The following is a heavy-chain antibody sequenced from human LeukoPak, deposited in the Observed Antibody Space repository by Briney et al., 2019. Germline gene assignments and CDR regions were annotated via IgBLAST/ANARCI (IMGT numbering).Heavy chain of an antibody. Sequence: GASVKVSCKASGYAFTSYGISWVRQAPGQGLEWMGWISAYNGNTNYAQKLQGRVTMTTDTSTSTAYMELGSLRSDDTAVYYCARGDDRSGYYHSHFDYWGQGTLVTVSS. CDR3: ARGDDRSGYYHSHFDY. J-gene: IGHJ4*02. CDR2: ISAYNGNT. CDR1: GYAFTSYG. D-gene: IGHD3-22*01. V-gene: IGHV1-18*01.